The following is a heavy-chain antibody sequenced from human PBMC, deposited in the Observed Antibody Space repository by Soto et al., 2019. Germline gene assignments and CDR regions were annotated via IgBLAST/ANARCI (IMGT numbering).Heavy chain of an antibody. CDR1: GFSLSTSGMR. CDR3: ARIAVAGTHFDY. Sequence: GSGPTLVNPTQTLTLTCTFSGFSLSTSGMRVSWIRQPPGKALEWLARIDWDDDKFYSTSLKTRLTISKDTSKNQVVLTMTNMDPVDTATYYCARIAVAGTHFDYWGQGTLVTVS. CDR2: IDWDDDK. D-gene: IGHD6-19*01. J-gene: IGHJ4*02. V-gene: IGHV2-70*04.